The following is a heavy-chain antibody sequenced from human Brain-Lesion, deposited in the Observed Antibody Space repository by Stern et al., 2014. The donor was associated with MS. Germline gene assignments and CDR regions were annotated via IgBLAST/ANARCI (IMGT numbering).Heavy chain of an antibody. CDR1: GGSINSGDYH. CDR2: ITYSGTT. Sequence: VQLVQSGPGLVTPSQTLSLTCTVSGGSINSGDYHWTWIRQPPGKGLEWIGFITYSGTTYYKPSLQRRLTISVDTSKNQFSLKLRSVTAGDTAVYYCARSTVSAEYYFDYWGQGTLVTVSS. V-gene: IGHV4-30-4*01. J-gene: IGHJ4*02. D-gene: IGHD4-11*01. CDR3: ARSTVSAEYYFDY.